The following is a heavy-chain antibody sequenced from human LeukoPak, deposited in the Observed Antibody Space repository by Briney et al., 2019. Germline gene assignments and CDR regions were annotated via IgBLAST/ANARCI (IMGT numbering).Heavy chain of an antibody. J-gene: IGHJ6*02. CDR3: AREVRLEYCSGGSCYSFWYYYGMDV. D-gene: IGHD2-15*01. CDR1: GFTFSDYY. Sequence: PGGSLRLSCAASGFTFSDYYMSWIRQAPGKGLEWVSYISSSGSTIYYADSVKGRFTISRDNAKNSLYLQMNSLRAEDTAVYYCAREVRLEYCSGGSCYSFWYYYGMDVWGQGTTVTVSS. CDR2: ISSSGSTI. V-gene: IGHV3-11*04.